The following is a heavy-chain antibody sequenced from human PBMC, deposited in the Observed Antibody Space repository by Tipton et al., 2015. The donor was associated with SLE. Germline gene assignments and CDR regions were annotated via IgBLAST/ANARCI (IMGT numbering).Heavy chain of an antibody. Sequence: TLSLTCNVSGVYINSGGFYYWSWIRQPAGKGLEWIGHIYSTGSTDYNPSLKSRVSISVDTSKSQLSLKLSSVTAADTAVYYCAREGVEIVANWGKGTLVSVSS. J-gene: IGHJ4*02. V-gene: IGHV4-61*09. D-gene: IGHD5-24*01. CDR1: GVYINSGGFYY. CDR3: AREGVEIVAN. CDR2: IYSTGST.